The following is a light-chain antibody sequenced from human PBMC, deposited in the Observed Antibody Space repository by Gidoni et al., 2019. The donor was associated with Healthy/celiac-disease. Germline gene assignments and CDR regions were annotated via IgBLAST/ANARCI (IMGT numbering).Light chain of an antibody. J-gene: IGKJ1*01. V-gene: IGKV3-20*01. CDR2: GAS. CDR1: QSVSSSY. Sequence: ESVLTQSPGTLSLSPGDRATLSCRASQSVSSSYLAWYQQKPGQAPRLLIYGASSRATGIPDRFSGSGSGTDFTLTISRLEPDDFAVYYCQQYGSSPWTFGQGTKVEIK. CDR3: QQYGSSPWT.